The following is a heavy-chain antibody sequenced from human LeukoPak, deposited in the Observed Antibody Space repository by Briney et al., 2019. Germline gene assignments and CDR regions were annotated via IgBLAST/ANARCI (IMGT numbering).Heavy chain of an antibody. D-gene: IGHD1-26*01. J-gene: IGHJ4*02. CDR3: AKHSRSYYYFDY. Sequence: GGSLRLSCAASGFTFSGSAMHWVRQASGKGLEWVGRIRSKANSYATAYAASVKGRFTISRDDSKNTAYLQMNSLKTEDTAVYYCAKHSRSYYYFDYWGQGTLVTVSS. CDR2: IRSKANSYAT. V-gene: IGHV3-73*01. CDR1: GFTFSGSA.